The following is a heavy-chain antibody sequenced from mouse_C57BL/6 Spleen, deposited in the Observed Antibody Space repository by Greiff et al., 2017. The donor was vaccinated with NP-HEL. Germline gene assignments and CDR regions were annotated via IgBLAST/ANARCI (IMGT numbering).Heavy chain of an antibody. CDR1: GFNIKDYY. D-gene: IGHD2-3*01. Sequence: DVQLQESGAELVRPGASVKLSCTASGFNIKDYYMHWVKQRPEQGLEWIGRIDPEDGDTEYAPKFQGKATMTADTSSNTAYLQLSSLTSEDTAVYYCTYDGYYPGGYFDVWGTGTTVTVSS. CDR3: TYDGYYPGGYFDV. V-gene: IGHV14-1*01. J-gene: IGHJ1*03. CDR2: IDPEDGDT.